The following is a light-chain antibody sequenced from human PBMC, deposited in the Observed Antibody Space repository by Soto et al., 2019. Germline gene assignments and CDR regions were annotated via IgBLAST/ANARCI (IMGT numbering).Light chain of an antibody. CDR1: SSDVGGHNY. Sequence: QSALTQPASVSGSPGQSITISCTATSSDVGGHNYVSWFQHHPGKAPKFIIYEVSKRPSGVSNRFSGSKSGNTASLTISGLQAEDEADYYCGSYTTTTTLYVFGTGTKLTVL. V-gene: IGLV2-14*01. J-gene: IGLJ1*01. CDR3: GSYTTTTTLYV. CDR2: EVS.